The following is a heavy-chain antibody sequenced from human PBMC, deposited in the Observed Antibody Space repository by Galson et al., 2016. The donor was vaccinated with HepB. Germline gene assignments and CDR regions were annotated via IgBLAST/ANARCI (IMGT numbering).Heavy chain of an antibody. D-gene: IGHD1-26*01. J-gene: IGHJ4*02. CDR3: ARFPDIVGAPDY. Sequence: SETLSLTCTVSGVSISSYYWGWIRQPPGKGLEWIGYIYNSGYTNYNPSLKSRVTMSLHTSTNQFSLKLSSVTAADTAVYFCARFPDIVGAPDYWGQGTLVTVSS. CDR2: IYNSGYT. CDR1: GVSISSYY. V-gene: IGHV4-59*01.